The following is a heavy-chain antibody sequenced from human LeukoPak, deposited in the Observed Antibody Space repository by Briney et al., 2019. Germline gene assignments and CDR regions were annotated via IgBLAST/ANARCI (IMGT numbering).Heavy chain of an antibody. Sequence: SETLSLTCTVSGGSISSYYWSWIRQPAGKGLEWNGRIYTSGSTNYNPSLKSRVTISVDKSKNQFSLKLSSVTAADTAVYYCARGGIAVAGPTIYYYYYYMDVWGKGTTVTVSS. CDR2: IYTSGST. CDR1: GGSISSYY. J-gene: IGHJ6*03. V-gene: IGHV4-4*07. D-gene: IGHD6-19*01. CDR3: ARGGIAVAGPTIYYYYYYMDV.